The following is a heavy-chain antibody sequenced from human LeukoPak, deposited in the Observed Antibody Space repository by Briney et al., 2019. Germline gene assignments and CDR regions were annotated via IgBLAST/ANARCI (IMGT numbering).Heavy chain of an antibody. D-gene: IGHD1-26*01. V-gene: IGHV4-34*01. CDR1: GGSFSGYY. CDR3: ARGRGSYYNGWFDP. CDR2: INHSGST. Sequence: SETLSLTCAVYGGSFSGYYWSWIRQPPGKGLEWIGEINHSGSTNYNPSLKSRVTISVDTTKNQFSLKLSSVTAADTAVYYCARGRGSYYNGWFDPWGQGTLVTVSS. J-gene: IGHJ5*02.